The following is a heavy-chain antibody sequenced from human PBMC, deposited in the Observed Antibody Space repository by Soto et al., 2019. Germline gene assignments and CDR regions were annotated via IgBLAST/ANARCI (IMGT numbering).Heavy chain of an antibody. D-gene: IGHD1-1*01. CDR3: ARAPIPNWNYYGMDV. J-gene: IGHJ6*02. Sequence: SETLSLTCTVSGGSVNSGGYHWSWIRQHPGKGLEWIGDIYYSGSTYYNPSFKSRVTISIDTSTNHFSLHLSALTAADTAAYYCARAPIPNWNYYGMDVWGQGTTVTVSS. V-gene: IGHV4-31*03. CDR1: GGSVNSGGYH. CDR2: IYYSGST.